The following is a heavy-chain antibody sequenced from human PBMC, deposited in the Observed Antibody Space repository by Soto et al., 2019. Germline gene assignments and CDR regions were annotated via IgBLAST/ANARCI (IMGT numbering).Heavy chain of an antibody. CDR1: GGSISSGGYY. Sequence: QVQLQESGPGLVKPSQTLSLTCTVSGGSISSGGYYWSWIRQHPGKGLEWIGYIYYSGSTYYNPALKIRVSISVETPKNQFSLKLSAVTAADTAVYYCARHLQGDGYTFDYWGQGILVTVSS. CDR2: IYYSGST. V-gene: IGHV4-31*03. D-gene: IGHD5-12*01. CDR3: ARHLQGDGYTFDY. J-gene: IGHJ4*02.